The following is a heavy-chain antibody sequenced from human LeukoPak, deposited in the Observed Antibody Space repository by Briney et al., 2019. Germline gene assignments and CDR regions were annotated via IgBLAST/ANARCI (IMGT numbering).Heavy chain of an antibody. CDR3: ARDLYDSSAYYYRYYFDY. D-gene: IGHD3-22*01. J-gene: IGHJ4*02. CDR1: GGTFSSYA. CDR2: IIPIFGTA. V-gene: IGHV1-69*05. Sequence: ASVKVSCKASGGTFSSYAISWVRQARGQGLEWMGRIIPIFGTANYAQKFQGRVTITTDESTSTAYMELSSLRSEDTAVYYCARDLYDSSAYYYRYYFDYWGQGTLVTVSS.